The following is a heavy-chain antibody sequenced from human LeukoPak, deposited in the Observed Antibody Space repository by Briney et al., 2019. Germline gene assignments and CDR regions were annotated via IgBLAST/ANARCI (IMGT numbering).Heavy chain of an antibody. Sequence: ASVKVSCKASGYTLTSYGISWVRQAPGQGLQWMGWISAYNGNTNSAQKLQGRVTMTTDTSTSTAYMELRSLRSDDTAVYYCARGVVAATFDYWGQGTLVTVSS. V-gene: IGHV1-18*01. CDR3: ARGVVAATFDY. D-gene: IGHD2-15*01. CDR1: GYTLTSYG. J-gene: IGHJ4*02. CDR2: ISAYNGNT.